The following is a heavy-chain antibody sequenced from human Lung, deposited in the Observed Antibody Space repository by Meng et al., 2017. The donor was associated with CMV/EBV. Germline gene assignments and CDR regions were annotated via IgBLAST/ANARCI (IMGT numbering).Heavy chain of an antibody. D-gene: IGHD4-17*01. V-gene: IGHV3-21*01. J-gene: IGHJ4*02. CDR3: ARVPYGDYHY. CDR2: ISISSGYK. Sequence: GEXXKISCAASGFIFSSYSMNWVRQAPGKGLEWVSSISISSGYKNYADSVKGRFTISRDNAKNSLYLQMNSLRAEDTAVYYCARVPYGDYHYWGQGTLVTVSS. CDR1: GFIFSSYS.